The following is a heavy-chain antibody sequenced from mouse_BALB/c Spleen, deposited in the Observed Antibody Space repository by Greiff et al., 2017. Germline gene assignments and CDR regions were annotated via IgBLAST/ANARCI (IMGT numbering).Heavy chain of an antibody. V-gene: IGHV1-54*01. CDR2: INPGSGGT. J-gene: IGHJ4*01. Sequence: QVQLKQSGAELVRPGTSVKVSCKASGYAFTNYLIEWVKQRPGQGLEWIGVINPGSGGTNYNEKFKGKATLTADKSSSTAYMQLSSLTSDDSAVYFCARSRIYSMDYWGQGTSVTVSS. D-gene: IGHD2-1*01. CDR3: ARSRIYSMDY. CDR1: GYAFTNYL.